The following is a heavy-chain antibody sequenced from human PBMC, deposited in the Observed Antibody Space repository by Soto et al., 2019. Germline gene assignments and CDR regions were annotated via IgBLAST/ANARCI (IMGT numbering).Heavy chain of an antibody. D-gene: IGHD6-19*01. CDR1: GFTFSSYS. CDR2: ISSSSSNI. Sequence: EVQLVESGGGLVQPGGSLRLSCAASGFTFSSYSMNWVRQAPGKGLEWVSYISSSSSNIYYADSVKGRFTISRDNAKNSLYLQMNSLRDEDTAVYYCAREVYSRGWNMDYWGQGTLVTVSS. V-gene: IGHV3-48*02. J-gene: IGHJ4*02. CDR3: AREVYSRGWNMDY.